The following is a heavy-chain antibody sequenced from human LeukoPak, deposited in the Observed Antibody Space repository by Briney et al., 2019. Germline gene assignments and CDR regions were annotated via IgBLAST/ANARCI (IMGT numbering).Heavy chain of an antibody. CDR2: IYYSGST. V-gene: IGHV4-31*03. J-gene: IGHJ4*02. Sequence: SQTLSLTCTVSGGSISSGGYYWSWLRQHPGKGLEWIGYIYYSGSTYYNPSLKSRVTISVDTSKNQFSLKLSSVTAADTAVYYCARSPYGGNVVRYWGQGTLVTVSS. D-gene: IGHD4-23*01. CDR1: GGSISSGGYY. CDR3: ARSPYGGNVVRY.